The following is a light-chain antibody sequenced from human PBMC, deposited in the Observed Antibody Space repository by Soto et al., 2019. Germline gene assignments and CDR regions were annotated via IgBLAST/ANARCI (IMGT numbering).Light chain of an antibody. CDR1: QSVSDS. Sequence: EIVLTQSPATLSSSPGERATLSCRASQSVSDSLAWFQHKPGQAPRLLIFHASSRAAGTPARFSGSGSGTDFSLTISSLEPEDFAVYYCQHRSNWPQTFGQGTRVEFK. CDR2: HAS. CDR3: QHRSNWPQT. J-gene: IGKJ1*01. V-gene: IGKV3-11*01.